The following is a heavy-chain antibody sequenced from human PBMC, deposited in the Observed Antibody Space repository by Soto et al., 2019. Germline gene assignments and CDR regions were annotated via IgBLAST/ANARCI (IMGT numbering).Heavy chain of an antibody. V-gene: IGHV4-30-2*01. CDR1: GGSISSGGYS. Sequence: QLQLQESGSGLVKPSQTLSLTCAVSGGSISSGGYSWSWIRQPPGKGLEWIGYIYHSGYTYYNPSLTIRVTISVDGSKTQFSLQLSSVTAADTAVYYCARAHYGDYGYGMDVWGQGTTVTVSS. CDR2: IYHSGYT. CDR3: ARAHYGDYGYGMDV. J-gene: IGHJ6*02. D-gene: IGHD4-17*01.